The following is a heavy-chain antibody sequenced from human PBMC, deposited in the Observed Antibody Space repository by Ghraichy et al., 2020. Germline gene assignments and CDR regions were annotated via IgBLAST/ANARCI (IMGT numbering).Heavy chain of an antibody. D-gene: IGHD3-10*01. CDR3: ASPHVLLWFGELLVEPDPYYYGMDV. J-gene: IGHJ6*02. V-gene: IGHV4-39*01. CDR1: GGSISSSSYY. CDR2: IYYSGST. Sequence: SETLSLTCTVSGGSISSSSYYWGWIRQPPGKGLEWIGSIYYSGSTYYNPSLKSRVTISVDTSKNQFSLKLSSVTAADTAVYYCASPHVLLWFGELLVEPDPYYYGMDVWGQGTTVTVSS.